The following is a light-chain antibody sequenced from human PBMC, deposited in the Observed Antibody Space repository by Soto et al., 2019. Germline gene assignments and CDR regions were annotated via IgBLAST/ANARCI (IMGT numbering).Light chain of an antibody. CDR1: QDISKN. Sequence: IQMTQSPSSLSASVGDRVTITCQASQDISKNLNWYQQKPGKAPKLLIYDASSLQTGVPSRFSGSGSATHFPLTISRLQPEDVATYYCQQYDNLLPITFGQGTRLEIK. CDR2: DAS. CDR3: QQYDNLLPIT. V-gene: IGKV1-33*01. J-gene: IGKJ5*01.